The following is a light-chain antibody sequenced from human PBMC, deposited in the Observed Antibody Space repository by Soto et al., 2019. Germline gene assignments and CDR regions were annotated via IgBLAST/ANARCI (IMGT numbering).Light chain of an antibody. Sequence: EIVLTQSPATLSLSPGERATLSCRASQSVGSFLAWYQQKPGQAPRLLIYDASNRVTGIPARFSGSGSGTDFTLTISRLEPEDFAVYYCQQRSNWPPLTFGGGTKVEIK. CDR2: DAS. V-gene: IGKV3-11*01. CDR3: QQRSNWPPLT. CDR1: QSVGSF. J-gene: IGKJ4*01.